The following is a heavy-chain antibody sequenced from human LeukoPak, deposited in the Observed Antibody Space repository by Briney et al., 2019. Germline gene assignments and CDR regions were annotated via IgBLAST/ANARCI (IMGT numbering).Heavy chain of an antibody. CDR3: ARNKPAYYDFWSGYCIGWFDP. V-gene: IGHV4-4*02. J-gene: IGHJ5*02. Sequence: PSETLSLTCAVSGGSISSSNWWSWVRQPPGKGLEWIGEIYHSGSTNYNPSLKSRVTISVDTSKNQFSLKLSSVTAADTAVYYCARNKPAYYDFWSGYCIGWFDPWGQGTLVTVSS. CDR1: GGSISSSNW. D-gene: IGHD3-3*01. CDR2: IYHSGST.